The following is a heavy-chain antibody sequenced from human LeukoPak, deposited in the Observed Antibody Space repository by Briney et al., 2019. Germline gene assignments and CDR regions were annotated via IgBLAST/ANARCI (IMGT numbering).Heavy chain of an antibody. J-gene: IGHJ6*04. CDR1: GYTLTELS. D-gene: IGHD2-2*01. CDR2: FDPEDGET. Sequence: ASVKVSCKVSGYTLTELSMHWVGQAPGKGLEWMGGFDPEDGETIYAQKFQGRVTMTEDTSTDTAYMELSSLRSEDTAVYYCATAGGYCSSTSCYYYGMDVWGKGTAVTVSS. V-gene: IGHV1-24*01. CDR3: ATAGGYCSSTSCYYYGMDV.